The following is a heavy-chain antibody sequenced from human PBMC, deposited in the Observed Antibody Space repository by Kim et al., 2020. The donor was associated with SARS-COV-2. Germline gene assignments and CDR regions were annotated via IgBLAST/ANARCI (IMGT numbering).Heavy chain of an antibody. Sequence: ASVKVSCKASGYTFTSYYMHWVRQAPGQGLEWMGIINPSGGSTSYAQKFQGRVTMTRDTSTSTVCMELSSLRSEDTAVYYCARGTTVTTGYYYYGMDVWGQGTTVTVSS. D-gene: IGHD4-17*01. J-gene: IGHJ6*02. V-gene: IGHV1-46*01. CDR2: INPSGGST. CDR1: GYTFTSYY. CDR3: ARGTTVTTGYYYYGMDV.